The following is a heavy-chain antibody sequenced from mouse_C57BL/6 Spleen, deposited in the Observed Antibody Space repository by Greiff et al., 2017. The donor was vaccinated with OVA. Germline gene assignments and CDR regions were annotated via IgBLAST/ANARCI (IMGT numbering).Heavy chain of an antibody. CDR1: GYTFTSYW. CDR2: IDPSDSYT. D-gene: IGHD3-3*01. Sequence: QVQLQQPGAELVMPGASVKLSCKASGYTFTSYWMHWVKQRPGQGLEWIGEIDPSDSYTNYNQKFKGKSTLTVDKSSSTAYMQLSSLTAEDSAVYYCASRANSYFDYWGQGTTLTVSS. J-gene: IGHJ2*01. V-gene: IGHV1-69*01. CDR3: ASRANSYFDY.